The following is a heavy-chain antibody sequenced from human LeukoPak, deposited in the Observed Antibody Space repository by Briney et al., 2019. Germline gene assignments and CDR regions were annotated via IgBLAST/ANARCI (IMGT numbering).Heavy chain of an antibody. Sequence: GGSLRLSCAASGSTFSSYAMSWVRQAPGKGLEWVSAISGSGGSSYYADSVKGRFSISRDNSKNTLYLQMNSLRAEDTAVYYCAKDSGSYYFDYWGQGTLVTVSS. V-gene: IGHV3-23*01. CDR1: GSTFSSYA. CDR3: AKDSGSYYFDY. J-gene: IGHJ4*02. D-gene: IGHD1-26*01. CDR2: ISGSGGSS.